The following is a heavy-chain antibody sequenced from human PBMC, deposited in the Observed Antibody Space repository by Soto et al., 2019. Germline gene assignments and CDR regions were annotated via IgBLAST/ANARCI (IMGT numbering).Heavy chain of an antibody. Sequence: QVQLVQSGAEVKKPGSSVKVSCKASGGTFSSYAISWVRQAPGQGLEWMGGIIPIFGTANYAQKFQGRVTITADKSTSTAYMELGRLRSEDTAVYYCARNSLNCGGDCLPFDYWGQGTLVTVSS. CDR1: GGTFSSYA. V-gene: IGHV1-69*06. J-gene: IGHJ4*02. D-gene: IGHD2-21*02. CDR2: IIPIFGTA. CDR3: ARNSLNCGGDCLPFDY.